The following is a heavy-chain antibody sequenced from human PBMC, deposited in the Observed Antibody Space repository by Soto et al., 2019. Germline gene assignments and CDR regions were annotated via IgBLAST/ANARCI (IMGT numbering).Heavy chain of an antibody. Sequence: QVQLVQSGAEVKKPGSSVKVSCKASGGTFSSYTISWVRQAPGQGLAWMGRIIPILGIANYAQKFQGRVTITADKSTSTAYMERSSLRSEDTAVYDCARAPTGIAAAYRGWFDPWGQGTLVTVSS. V-gene: IGHV1-69*02. CDR3: ARAPTGIAAAYRGWFDP. J-gene: IGHJ5*02. CDR1: GGTFSSYT. CDR2: IIPILGIA. D-gene: IGHD6-13*01.